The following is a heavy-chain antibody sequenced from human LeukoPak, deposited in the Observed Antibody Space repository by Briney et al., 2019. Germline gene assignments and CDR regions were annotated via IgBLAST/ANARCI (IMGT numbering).Heavy chain of an antibody. J-gene: IGHJ4*02. CDR3: ARGLIVGATPFDY. V-gene: IGHV4-34*01. CDR1: GGSFSGYY. Sequence: SETLSLTCAVYGGSFSGYYWSWIRQPPGKGLEWIGEINHSGSTNYNPSLKSRVTISVDTSKNQFSLELSSVTAADTAVYYCARGLIVGATPFDYWGQGTLVTVSS. D-gene: IGHD1-26*01. CDR2: INHSGST.